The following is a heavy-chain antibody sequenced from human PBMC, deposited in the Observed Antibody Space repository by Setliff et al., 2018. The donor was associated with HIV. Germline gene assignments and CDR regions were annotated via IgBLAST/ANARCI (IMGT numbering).Heavy chain of an antibody. D-gene: IGHD4-17*01. CDR1: GGSISSYY. CDR2: IYYSGST. CDR3: ATHYGDYGGVYYFDY. J-gene: IGHJ4*02. V-gene: IGHV4-59*12. Sequence: SETLSLTCTVSGGSISSYYWSWIRQPPGKGLEWIGYIYYSGSTNYNPSLKSRVTISVDTSKNQFSLKLSSVTAADTAVYYCATHYGDYGGVYYFDYWGQGTLVTVSS.